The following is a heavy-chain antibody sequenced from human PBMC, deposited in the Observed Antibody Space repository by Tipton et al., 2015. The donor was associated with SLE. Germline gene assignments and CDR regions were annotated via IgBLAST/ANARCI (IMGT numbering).Heavy chain of an antibody. J-gene: IGHJ4*02. CDR2: ISYDGSNK. D-gene: IGHD1-26*01. Sequence: SLRLSCAASGFTFSNYAMHWVRQAPGKGLEWVAVISYDGSNKYYADSVKGRFTISRDNSKNTLYLQMNSLRAEDTSVYYCARDLVGALNYFDYWGQGTLVTVSS. V-gene: IGHV3-30*04. CDR3: ARDLVGALNYFDY. CDR1: GFTFSNYA.